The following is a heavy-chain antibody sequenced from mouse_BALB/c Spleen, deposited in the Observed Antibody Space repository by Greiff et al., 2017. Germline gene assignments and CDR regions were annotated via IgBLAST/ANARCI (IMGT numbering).Heavy chain of an antibody. CDR1: GYTFTSYT. J-gene: IGHJ4*01. Sequence: VQLQQSAAELARPGASVKMSCKASGYTFTSYTMHWVKQRPGQGLEWIGYINPSSGYTEYNQKFKDKTTLTADKSSSTAYMQLSSLTSEDSAVYYCSIDYAMDYWGQGTSVTVSS. CDR3: SIDYAMDY. CDR2: INPSSGYT. V-gene: IGHV1-4*02.